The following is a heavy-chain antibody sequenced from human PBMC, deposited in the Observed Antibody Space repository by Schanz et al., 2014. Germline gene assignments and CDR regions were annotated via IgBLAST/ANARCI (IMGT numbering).Heavy chain of an antibody. CDR3: AYYDVLTGFDY. CDR1: GFTFSNYS. J-gene: IGHJ4*02. CDR2: ISSTSSYI. V-gene: IGHV3-21*04. D-gene: IGHD3-9*01. Sequence: EVQLVESGGGLVKPGGSLRLSCAASGFTFSNYSMNWVRQAPGKGLEWVSSISSTSSYIFYADSVKGRFTISRDNAKNSLYLQINNLRAEDTAVYYCAYYDVLTGFDYWGQGTHVNVSS.